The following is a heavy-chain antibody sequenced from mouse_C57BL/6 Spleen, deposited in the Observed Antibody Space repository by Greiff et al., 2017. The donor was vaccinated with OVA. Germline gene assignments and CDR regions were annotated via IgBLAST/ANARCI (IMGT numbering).Heavy chain of an antibody. CDR2: ISSGGSYT. J-gene: IGHJ2*01. Sequence: EVQLVESGGDLVKPGGSLKLSCAASGFTFSSYGMSWVRQTPDKRLEWVATISSGGSYTYYPDSVKGRFTISRDNAKNTLYLQMSSLKSEDTAMYYCARSSSSDFDYWGQGTTLTVSS. D-gene: IGHD1-3*01. CDR3: ARSSSSDFDY. V-gene: IGHV5-6*01. CDR1: GFTFSSYG.